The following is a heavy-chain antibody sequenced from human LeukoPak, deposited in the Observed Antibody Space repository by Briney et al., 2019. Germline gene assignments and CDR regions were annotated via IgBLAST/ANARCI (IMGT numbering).Heavy chain of an antibody. Sequence: SETLSHTCTVSGGSISSSSHYWGWIRQPPGKGLEWIGSIHYSGSTYYNPSLKSRGTISVDTSKNQFSLKLSSVTAADTAVYYCASWYSSSWQYWFDPWGQGTLVTVSS. D-gene: IGHD6-13*01. CDR1: GGSISSSSHY. V-gene: IGHV4-39*01. J-gene: IGHJ5*02. CDR3: ASWYSSSWQYWFDP. CDR2: IHYSGST.